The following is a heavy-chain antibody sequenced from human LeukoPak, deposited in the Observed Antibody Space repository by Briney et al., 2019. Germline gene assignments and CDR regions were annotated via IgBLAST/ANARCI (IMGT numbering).Heavy chain of an antibody. D-gene: IGHD5-18*01. Sequence: GGSLRLSCAASGFTFSSYAMSWVRQAPGKGLEWVSAISGSGGSTYYADSVKGWFTISRDNSKNTLYLQMNSLRAEDTAVYYCAKVLVSYGYFDYWGQGTLVTVSS. CDR2: ISGSGGST. CDR3: AKVLVSYGYFDY. J-gene: IGHJ4*02. CDR1: GFTFSSYA. V-gene: IGHV3-23*01.